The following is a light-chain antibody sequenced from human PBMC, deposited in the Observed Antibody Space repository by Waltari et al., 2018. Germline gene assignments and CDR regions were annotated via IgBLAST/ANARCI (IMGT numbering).Light chain of an antibody. CDR3: QQYGTSLST. CDR2: GAS. V-gene: IGKV3-20*01. J-gene: IGKJ1*01. Sequence: EIVLTQSPGTLSLSPGERATLSCRASQSVTNNYLAWYQTKRGQAPRALIYGASSRASGVPDRFSGSGSGTDFTLTISRLEPEDFAVYYCQQYGTSLSTFGQGTRVEIK. CDR1: QSVTNNY.